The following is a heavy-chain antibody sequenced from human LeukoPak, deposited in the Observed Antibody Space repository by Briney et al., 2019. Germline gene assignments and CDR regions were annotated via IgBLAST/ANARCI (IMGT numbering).Heavy chain of an antibody. CDR3: AKDHYYVYHHWFDP. V-gene: IGHV3-30*18. CDR2: ISYDGSNK. D-gene: IGHD3-22*01. CDR1: GFTFSSYG. J-gene: IGHJ5*02. Sequence: PGRSLRLSCAASGFTFSSYGMHWVRQAPGKGLEWVAVISYDGSNKYYADSVKGRFTISRDNSKNTLYLQMNSLRAEDTAVYYCAKDHYYVYHHWFDPWGQGTLVTVSS.